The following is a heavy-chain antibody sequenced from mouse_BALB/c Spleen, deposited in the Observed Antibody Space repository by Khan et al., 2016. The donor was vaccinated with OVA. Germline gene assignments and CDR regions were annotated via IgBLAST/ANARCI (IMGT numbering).Heavy chain of an antibody. CDR2: IDPANDNT. CDR1: GFNIKDTY. CDR3: ASSFLLYGLDY. J-gene: IGHJ4*01. V-gene: IGHV14-3*02. D-gene: IGHD1-2*01. Sequence: VQLQQSGAELVRPGASVTLSCAGSGFNIKDTYIHWLKRRPEQGLEWIGKIDPANDNTKYDPKFQVKATITADTSSNTAYFQLSSLTSEDTAVYSGASSFLLYGLDYWGQGASVTVSS.